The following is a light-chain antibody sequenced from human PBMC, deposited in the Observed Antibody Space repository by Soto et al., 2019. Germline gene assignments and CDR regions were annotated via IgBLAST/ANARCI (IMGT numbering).Light chain of an antibody. J-gene: IGKJ4*01. CDR3: QQVKSYPRT. CDR2: EES. CDR1: QSISSW. V-gene: IGKV1-5*01. Sequence: DIQMTQSPSTLSASVGDRVTITCRASQSISSWLAWYQQKPGKPPKLLIYEESTLHSGVPSRFSGRKSGTQFTLTIDSLQPEDFATCYCQQVKSYPRTFGGGTKVDIK.